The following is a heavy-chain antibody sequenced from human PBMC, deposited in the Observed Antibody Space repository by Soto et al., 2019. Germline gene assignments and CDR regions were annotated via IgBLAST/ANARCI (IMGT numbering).Heavy chain of an antibody. CDR3: ARRPADSTSSDAFDI. V-gene: IGHV1-18*01. Sequence: ASVKVSCKASGYTFTNYIITWVRQAPGQGLEWMGWIIGYNGNTNYAQNFQGRVTMTADTSTSTAYMDLRSLRSDDTAVYYCARRPADSTSSDAFDIWGQGTMVTFSS. J-gene: IGHJ3*02. D-gene: IGHD6-6*01. CDR1: GYTFTNYI. CDR2: IIGYNGNT.